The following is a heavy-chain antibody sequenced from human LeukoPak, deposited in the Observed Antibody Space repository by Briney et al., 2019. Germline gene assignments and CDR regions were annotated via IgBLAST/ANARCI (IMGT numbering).Heavy chain of an antibody. J-gene: IGHJ4*02. D-gene: IGHD3-16*01. CDR1: GGSISTYY. CDR2: IYYSGST. CDR3: ARLVWGSFDY. Sequence: SETLSLTCTVSGGSISTYYWSWIRQPPGKGLEWIGSIYYSGSTNYNPSLKSRVTISVDTSKNQFSLKLSSVTAADTAVYYCARLVWGSFDYWGQGTLVTVSS. V-gene: IGHV4-59*08.